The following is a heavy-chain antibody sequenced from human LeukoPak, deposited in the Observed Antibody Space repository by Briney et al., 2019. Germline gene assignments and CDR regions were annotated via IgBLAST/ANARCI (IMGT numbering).Heavy chain of an antibody. Sequence: SETLSLTCTVYGGSISCYYWSWIRQPAGKGLEWIGSIYHSGSTYYNPSPKSRVTISVDTSKNQFSLKLSSVTAADTAVYYCARDRVTMIVVVIFDYWGQGTLVTVSS. J-gene: IGHJ4*02. D-gene: IGHD3-22*01. V-gene: IGHV4-38-2*02. CDR2: IYHSGST. CDR1: GGSISCYY. CDR3: ARDRVTMIVVVIFDY.